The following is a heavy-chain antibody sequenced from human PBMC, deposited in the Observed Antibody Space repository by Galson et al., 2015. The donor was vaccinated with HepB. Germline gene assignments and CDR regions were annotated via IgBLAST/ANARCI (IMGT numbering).Heavy chain of an antibody. Sequence: SLRLSCAASGITFSIYGMHWVRQAPGKGLEWVAVISYDGSNKYYVDSVKGRFTISRDNSKNTLYLQMNSLRAEDTAVYYCAKERIHYDFWSGNYSRAGYFDYWGQGTLVTVSS. D-gene: IGHD3-3*01. V-gene: IGHV3-30*18. CDR2: ISYDGSNK. CDR1: GITFSIYG. CDR3: AKERIHYDFWSGNYSRAGYFDY. J-gene: IGHJ4*02.